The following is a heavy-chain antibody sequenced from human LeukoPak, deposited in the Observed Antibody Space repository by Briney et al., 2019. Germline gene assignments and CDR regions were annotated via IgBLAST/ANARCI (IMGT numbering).Heavy chain of an antibody. Sequence: ASVNVSCKPSIDTLSIYAVSGGPHAPGEGGEWGRGIIHIFDTGKYAQKLQGRVKIPTDESTRKAYMELSSLRSEDTAVYYCASGTYGGSGYYPGIDYWGQRTLVT. CDR2: IIHIFDTG. V-gene: IGHV1-69*05. CDR1: IDTLSIYA. D-gene: IGHD3-3*01. J-gene: IGHJ4*02. CDR3: ASGTYGGSGYYPGIDY.